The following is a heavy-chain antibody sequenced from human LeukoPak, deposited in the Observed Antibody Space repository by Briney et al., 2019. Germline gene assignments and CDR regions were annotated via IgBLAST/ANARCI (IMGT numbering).Heavy chain of an antibody. CDR1: GFTFSSYW. J-gene: IGHJ4*02. CDR3: ARDTRREGYWSGLFDF. Sequence: GGSLRLSCAASGFTFSSYWMSWVRQAPGKGLEWVANIKQDGSEKYYVDSVKGRFTISRDNAKNSLYLQMNSLRAEDTAVYYCARDTRREGYWSGLFDFWGQGTLVTVSS. V-gene: IGHV3-7*01. CDR2: IKQDGSEK. D-gene: IGHD2-15*01.